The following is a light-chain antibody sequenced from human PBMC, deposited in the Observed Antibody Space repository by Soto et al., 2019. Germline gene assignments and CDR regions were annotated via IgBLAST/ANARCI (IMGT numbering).Light chain of an antibody. CDR3: CSYAGTFSFV. CDR1: SSDVGGYNY. J-gene: IGLJ1*01. CDR2: AVT. V-gene: IGLV2-14*01. Sequence: QSVLTQPASVSGSPVQSITIPCTGTSSDVGGYNYVSWYQQHPGKAPKLMIYAVTDRPSGVSSRFSGSKSGNTASLTISGLQTDDEADYFCCSYAGTFSFVFGSGTKVTVL.